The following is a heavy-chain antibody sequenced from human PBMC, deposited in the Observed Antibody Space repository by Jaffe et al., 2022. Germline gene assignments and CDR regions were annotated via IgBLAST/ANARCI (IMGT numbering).Heavy chain of an antibody. CDR3: AHFIVGEGYFDY. D-gene: IGHD1-26*01. J-gene: IGHJ4*02. CDR1: GFSLSTSGVG. CDR2: RYWGDDK. V-gene: IGHV2-5*02. Sequence: QITLKESGPTLVKPTQTLTLTCTFSGFSLSTSGVGVGWIRQPPGKALEWLALRYWGDDKRYNPSLKSRLTITEGTSNNQVVLTMTNMDPVDTATYYCAHFIVGEGYFDYWGQGTLVTVSS.